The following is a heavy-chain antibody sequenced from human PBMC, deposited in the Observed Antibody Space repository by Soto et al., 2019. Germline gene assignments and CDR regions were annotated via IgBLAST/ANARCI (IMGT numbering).Heavy chain of an antibody. D-gene: IGHD6-13*01. Sequence: QVQLVESGGGVVQPGRSLRLSCAASGFTFSSYGMHWVRQAPGKGLEWVAVIWYDGSNKYYADSVKGRFIISRDNSKNTLYLQMNSLRADDTAVYYCARGYSSSRDLGYWGQGTLVTVSS. CDR3: ARGYSSSRDLGY. CDR2: IWYDGSNK. J-gene: IGHJ4*02. V-gene: IGHV3-33*01. CDR1: GFTFSSYG.